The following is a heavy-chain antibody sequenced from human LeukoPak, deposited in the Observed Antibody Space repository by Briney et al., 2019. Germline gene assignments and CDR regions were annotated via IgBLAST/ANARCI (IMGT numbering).Heavy chain of an antibody. V-gene: IGHV3-15*01. J-gene: IGHJ6*03. D-gene: IGHD2-2*01. CDR1: GFTFSNAW. CDR3: TTNIVVVPAAFYYYYMDV. CDR2: IKSKTDGGTT. Sequence: GALRLSCAASGFTFSNAWMSWVRQAPGKGLEWVGRIKSKTDGGTTDYAAPVKGRFTISRDDSKNTLYLQMNSLKTEDTAVYYCTTNIVVVPAAFYYYYMDVWGKGTTVTVSS.